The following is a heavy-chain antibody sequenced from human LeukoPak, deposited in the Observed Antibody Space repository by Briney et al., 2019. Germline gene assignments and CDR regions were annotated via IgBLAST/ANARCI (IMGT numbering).Heavy chain of an antibody. V-gene: IGHV1-24*01. CDR3: VPYGSGSYPLDY. CDR2: FDPEDGET. CDR1: GYTLTELS. Sequence: GASVKVSCKVSGYTLTELSMHWVRQAPGKGLEWMGSFDPEDGETIYAQKFQGRVTMTEDTSTDTAYVELSSLRSEDTAVYYCVPYGSGSYPLDYWGQGTLVTVSS. J-gene: IGHJ4*02. D-gene: IGHD3-10*01.